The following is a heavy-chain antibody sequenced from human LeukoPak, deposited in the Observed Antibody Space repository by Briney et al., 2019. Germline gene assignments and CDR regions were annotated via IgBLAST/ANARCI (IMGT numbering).Heavy chain of an antibody. D-gene: IGHD6-19*01. Sequence: ASVKVSCKVSGYTLTELSMHWVRQAPGKGLEWMGGFDPEDGETIYAQKFQGRVTMTEDTSTDTAYMELSSLRSEDTAVYYCATGIIAEAGTGRDYWGQGTLVTVSS. V-gene: IGHV1-24*01. CDR3: ATGIIAEAGTGRDY. CDR1: GYTLTELS. J-gene: IGHJ4*02. CDR2: FDPEDGET.